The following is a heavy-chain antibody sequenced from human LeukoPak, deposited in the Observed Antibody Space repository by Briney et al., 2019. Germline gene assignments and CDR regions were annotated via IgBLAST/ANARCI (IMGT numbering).Heavy chain of an antibody. V-gene: IGHV3-7*01. CDR1: GFTFSSYW. J-gene: IGHJ4*02. CDR2: IKQDGSEK. Sequence: PGGSLRPSCAASGFTFSSYWMSWVRQAPGEGLEWVANIKQDGSEKYYVDSVKGRFTISRDNSKNTLYLQMISLRAEDTAVYYCASGRYCTSTTCPDYWGQGTLVTVSS. CDR3: ASGRYCTSTTCPDY. D-gene: IGHD2-2*01.